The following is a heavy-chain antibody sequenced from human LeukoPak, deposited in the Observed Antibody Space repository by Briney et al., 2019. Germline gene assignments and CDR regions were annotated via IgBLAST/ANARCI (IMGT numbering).Heavy chain of an antibody. J-gene: IGHJ4*02. CDR3: ARDQYDTWSRRGNFDS. Sequence: GGSLRLSCVASGFSFGKYWMSWVRQAPGKGLEWVANIKLDGSEKNYVDSVKGRFTISRDNTKNSLYLQMNSLRAEDSAVLCCARDQYDTWSRRGNFDSWGQGTLVIVSS. D-gene: IGHD3/OR15-3a*01. V-gene: IGHV3-7*03. CDR2: IKLDGSEK. CDR1: GFSFGKYW.